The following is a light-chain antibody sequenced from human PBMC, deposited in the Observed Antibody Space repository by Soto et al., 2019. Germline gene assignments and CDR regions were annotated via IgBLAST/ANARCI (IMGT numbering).Light chain of an antibody. Sequence: EIVLTQSPGSLSLSPGERATLSCRASHSVDSSFFAWYQKKPGQAPRLLIYGASKRATGIPDRFSGSGSGTDFTLTISRLEPEDFAVYYCQQYVSSVTFGQGTKVEIK. J-gene: IGKJ1*01. CDR2: GAS. CDR3: QQYVSSVT. V-gene: IGKV3-20*01. CDR1: HSVDSSF.